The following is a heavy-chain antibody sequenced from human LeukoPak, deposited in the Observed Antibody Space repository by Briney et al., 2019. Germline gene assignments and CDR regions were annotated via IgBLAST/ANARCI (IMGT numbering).Heavy chain of an antibody. V-gene: IGHV3-30-3*01. CDR2: ISYDGSNK. D-gene: IGHD3-22*01. CDR1: GFTFSSYA. J-gene: IGHJ4*02. Sequence: GGSLRLSCAASGFTFSSYAMHWVRQAPGKGLEWVAVISYDGSNKYYADSVKGRFTISRDNSKNTLYLQMNSLRAEDTAVYYCARDWYYYDSSGYGPFDYWGQGTLVTVSS. CDR3: ARDWYYYDSSGYGPFDY.